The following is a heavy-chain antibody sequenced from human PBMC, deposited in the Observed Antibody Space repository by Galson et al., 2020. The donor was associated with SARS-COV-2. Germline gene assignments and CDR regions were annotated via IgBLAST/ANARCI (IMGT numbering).Heavy chain of an antibody. CDR2: VSWNGGSI. CDR3: AKVSDGFDI. Sequence: TGGSLRLSCAASGFSFDDYAMHWVRQAPGKGLEWVSRVSWNGGSIGYADSVKGRFIISRDNAKNSLYLQMNSLRAEDTALYYCAKVSDGFDIWGQGTRVAVSS. CDR1: GFSFDDYA. V-gene: IGHV3-9*01. J-gene: IGHJ3*02.